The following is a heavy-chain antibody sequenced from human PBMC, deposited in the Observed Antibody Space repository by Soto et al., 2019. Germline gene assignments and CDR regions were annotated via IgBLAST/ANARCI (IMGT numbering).Heavy chain of an antibody. V-gene: IGHV4-4*02. D-gene: IGHD3-10*01. CDR1: GASIITDNW. Sequence: QVQLQESGPGLVKPSGTLSLTCALSGASIITDNWWSWVRQPPGKEMEWIGEIYHSGNTNFNPSVKSRVNISVDTSKNQFCLTVSSVTAADTAIYYCARASASSKLRGVVINWGQGTLVTVSS. J-gene: IGHJ4*02. CDR3: ARASASSKLRGVVIN. CDR2: IYHSGNT.